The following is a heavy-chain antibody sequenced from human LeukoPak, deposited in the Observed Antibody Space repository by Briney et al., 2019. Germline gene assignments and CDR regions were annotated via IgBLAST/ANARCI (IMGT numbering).Heavy chain of an antibody. D-gene: IGHD1-1*01. CDR1: GFTFSSSA. CDR2: TSGSGGST. J-gene: IGHJ4*02. CDR3: AKDSRLEY. V-gene: IGHV3-23*01. Sequence: GGSLRLSCAASGFTFSSSAMSWVRQAPGKGLEWVSATSGSGGSTYYADSVKGRFTISRGNSKNTLHLQMNSLRAEDAAVYYCAKDSRLEYWGQGTLVTVSS.